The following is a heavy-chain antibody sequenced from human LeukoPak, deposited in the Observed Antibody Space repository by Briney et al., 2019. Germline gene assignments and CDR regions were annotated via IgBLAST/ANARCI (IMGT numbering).Heavy chain of an antibody. CDR1: GGSISSSSYY. D-gene: IGHD3-10*01. V-gene: IGHV4-39*01. J-gene: IGHJ4*02. CDR3: ASHYYYFDY. CDR2: IYYSGST. Sequence: PSDTLSLTCTVSGGSISSSSYYWGWIRKPPGKGLEWIVSIYYSGSTYYHPSLKSRVTISVDTSKNQFSLKLSSVTAADTAVYYCASHYYYFDYWGQGTLVTVSS.